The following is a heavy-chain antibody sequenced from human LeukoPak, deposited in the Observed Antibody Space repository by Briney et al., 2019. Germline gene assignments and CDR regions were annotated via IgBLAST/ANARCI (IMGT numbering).Heavy chain of an antibody. CDR1: GFTFGSYS. CDR3: ASSGSYRFDY. V-gene: IGHV3-48*02. Sequence: GGSLRLSCAASGFTFGSYSMNWVRQAPGKGLEWVSHITASGTAMFYADSVKGRFTISRDNAKNSLYLQMNSLRDEDTAVYYCASSGSYRFDYWGQGTLVTVSS. CDR2: ITASGTAM. J-gene: IGHJ4*02. D-gene: IGHD1-26*01.